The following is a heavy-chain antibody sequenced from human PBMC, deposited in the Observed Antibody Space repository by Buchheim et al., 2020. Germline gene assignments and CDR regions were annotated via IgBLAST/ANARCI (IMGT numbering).Heavy chain of an antibody. Sequence: QAQLQESGPGLVKPSQTLSLTCSVFGGSMTGGTYYWTWIRQRPGKGLEWIGYVFETGTTSYNPSLKSRVLISRATSKSEFSMRLTSVTAADTAVYYCAGANIVVSRTDYYFDSWGQGSL. D-gene: IGHD5-12*01. V-gene: IGHV4-31*03. CDR3: AGANIVVSRTDYYFDS. CDR2: VFETGTT. CDR1: GGSMTGGTYY. J-gene: IGHJ4*02.